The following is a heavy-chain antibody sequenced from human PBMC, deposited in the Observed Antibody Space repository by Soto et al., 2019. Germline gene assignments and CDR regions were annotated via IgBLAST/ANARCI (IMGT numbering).Heavy chain of an antibody. CDR1: GFTFSSYG. D-gene: IGHD3-10*01. CDR3: ARDPYGTMVRGKPGGFDY. V-gene: IGHV3-33*01. Sequence: GGSLRLSCAASGFTFSSYGMHWVRQAPGKGLEWVAVIWYDGSNKYYADSVKGRFTISRDNSKNTLYLQMNSLRAEDTAVYYCARDPYGTMVRGKPGGFDYWGQGTLVTVSS. J-gene: IGHJ4*02. CDR2: IWYDGSNK.